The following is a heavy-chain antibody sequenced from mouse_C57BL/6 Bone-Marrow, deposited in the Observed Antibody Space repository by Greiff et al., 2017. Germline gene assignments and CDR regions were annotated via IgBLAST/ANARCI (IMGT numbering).Heavy chain of an antibody. D-gene: IGHD2-5*01. CDR3: ARKSKRGAY. CDR1: GFSLTSYG. Sequence: QVQLQQSGPGLVQPSQSLSITCTVSGFSLTSYGVHWVRQSPGKGLEWLGVIWSGGSTDYNAAFISRLSISKDNSKSQVFFKMNSLQADDTAIYYCARKSKRGAYWGQGTLVTVSA. CDR2: IWSGGST. J-gene: IGHJ3*01. V-gene: IGHV2-2*01.